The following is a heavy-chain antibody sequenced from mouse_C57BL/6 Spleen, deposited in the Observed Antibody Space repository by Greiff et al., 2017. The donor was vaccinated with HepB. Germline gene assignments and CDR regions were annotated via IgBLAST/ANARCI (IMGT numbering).Heavy chain of an antibody. CDR1: GFTFSSYA. Sequence: EVMLVESGGGLVKPGGSLKLSCAASGFTFSSYAMSWVRQTPEKRLEWVATISDGGSYTYYPDNVKGRFTISRDNAKNNLYLQMSHLKSEDTAMYYCARGGRYYGSSFYYAIDYWGQGTSVTVSS. CDR3: ARGGRYYGSSFYYAIDY. J-gene: IGHJ4*01. V-gene: IGHV5-4*03. D-gene: IGHD1-1*01. CDR2: ISDGGSYT.